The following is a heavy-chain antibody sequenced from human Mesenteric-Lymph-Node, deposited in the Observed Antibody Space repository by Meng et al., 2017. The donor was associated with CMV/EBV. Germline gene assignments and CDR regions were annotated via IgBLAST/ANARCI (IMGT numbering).Heavy chain of an antibody. CDR1: GDTFNSLT. D-gene: IGHD3-16*01. Sequence: SVKVSCKASGDTFNSLTISWVRQAPGQGLEWMGGIIPILDMPRYAQNFQGRVTITADKSTTTAYMEVSSLRSGDTAMYFCARGRDVDYDTTPYDYWGQGTLVTVSS. J-gene: IGHJ4*02. V-gene: IGHV1-69*10. CDR3: ARGRDVDYDTTPYDY. CDR2: IIPILDMP.